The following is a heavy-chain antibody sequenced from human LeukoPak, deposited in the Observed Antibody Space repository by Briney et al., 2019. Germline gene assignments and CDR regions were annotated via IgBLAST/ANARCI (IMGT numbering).Heavy chain of an antibody. Sequence: ASVNVSCKASGYTFTSYDTNWVRQATGQGLEWMGWMSPNSGNTGYAQKFQGRVTMTRDTSIGTAYLELSSLKSEDTAVYYCARTPPNWGADYWGQGTLVTVSS. V-gene: IGHV1-8*01. CDR3: ARTPPNWGADY. CDR1: GYTFTSYD. CDR2: MSPNSGNT. J-gene: IGHJ4*02. D-gene: IGHD7-27*01.